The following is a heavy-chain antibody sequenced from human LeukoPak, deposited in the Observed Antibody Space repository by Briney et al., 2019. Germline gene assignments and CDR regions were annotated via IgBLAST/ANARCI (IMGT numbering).Heavy chain of an antibody. D-gene: IGHD4-17*01. J-gene: IGHJ6*03. CDR1: GASISNDY. Sequence: SEALSLTCTVSGASISNDYWSWIRQPPGQGLEWIGYMYNSGSTKYNPSLKSRVTISVDTSKNQFSLKVTSVTAADTAVYYCARWVWTTVTTNYYYYMDVWGKGTTVTVSS. CDR2: MYNSGST. V-gene: IGHV4-59*08. CDR3: ARWVWTTVTTNYYYYMDV.